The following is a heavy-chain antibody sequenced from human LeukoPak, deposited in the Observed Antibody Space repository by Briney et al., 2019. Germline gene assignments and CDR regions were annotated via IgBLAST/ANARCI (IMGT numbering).Heavy chain of an antibody. CDR3: ARDTSGYCSTSRCYGSWYFDL. Sequence: GGSLRLSCAASGFTVSSNYINWVRQAPGKGLEWVSVLYCGGDTYYADSVKGRFTVSRDNSKNTLYLQMNSLGAEDTAVYYCARDTSGYCSTSRCYGSWYFDLWGRGTLVTVSS. D-gene: IGHD2-2*01. CDR1: GFTVSSNY. V-gene: IGHV3-53*01. J-gene: IGHJ2*01. CDR2: LYCGGDT.